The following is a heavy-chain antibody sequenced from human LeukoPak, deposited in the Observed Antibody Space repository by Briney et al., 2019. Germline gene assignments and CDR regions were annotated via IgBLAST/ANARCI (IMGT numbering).Heavy chain of an antibody. CDR3: AKAPVTTCSGAYCYPFDY. CDR2: IYSGGST. Sequence: GGSLRLSCAASGLTVSSNYMNWVRQAPGKGLEWVSVIYSGGSTYYADSVKGRFTISRDSSKNTLYLQMNSLRAGDAAVYYCAKAPVTTCSGAYCYPFDYWSQGTLVTVSS. CDR1: GLTVSSNY. D-gene: IGHD2-15*01. V-gene: IGHV3-53*01. J-gene: IGHJ4*02.